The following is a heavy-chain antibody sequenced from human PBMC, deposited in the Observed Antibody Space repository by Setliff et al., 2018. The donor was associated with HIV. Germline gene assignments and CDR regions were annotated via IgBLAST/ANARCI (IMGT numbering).Heavy chain of an antibody. CDR3: ARRIDDSGSFPDKNWFDT. V-gene: IGHV4-4*09. J-gene: IGHJ5*02. Sequence: SETLSLTCTVSGDSISSYFWSWIRQSPGKGLEWIGFRSTTGSTNYNPSLRSRVTISLDTSKNQFSLRLTSVTAADTAVYYCARRIDDSGSFPDKNWFDTWGQGSLVTVSS. CDR2: RSTTGST. D-gene: IGHD3-10*01. CDR1: GDSISSYF.